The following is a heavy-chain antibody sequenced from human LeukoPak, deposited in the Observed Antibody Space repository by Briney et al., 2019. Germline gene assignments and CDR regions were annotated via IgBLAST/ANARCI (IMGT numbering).Heavy chain of an antibody. CDR1: SGSLSGYY. CDR3: ARRGTAYCRGGNCYSDKYFDY. Sequence: SETLSLTCAVYSGSLSGYYWTWIRQTPGKGLEWIGEINYSGNTNYNRSLKSRVTISADTSKNQFSLRLSSVTAADTAVYYCARRGTAYCRGGNCYSDKYFDYWGQGTQVTVSS. J-gene: IGHJ4*02. D-gene: IGHD2-15*01. CDR2: INYSGNT. V-gene: IGHV4-34*01.